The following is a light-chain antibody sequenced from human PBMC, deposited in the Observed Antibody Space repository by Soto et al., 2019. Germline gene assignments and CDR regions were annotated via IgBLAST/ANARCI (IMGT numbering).Light chain of an antibody. CDR2: SAS. Sequence: DIQMTQSPSSLSASVGDRVTITCRASQAISNYLACYHQKPGKVPKFLIYSASTLQSGVPSRFSGSGSGTDFTLTITCLQPEDVASYYCQNYDSAPIGPGTTVDIK. V-gene: IGKV1-27*01. J-gene: IGKJ3*01. CDR3: QNYDSAP. CDR1: QAISNY.